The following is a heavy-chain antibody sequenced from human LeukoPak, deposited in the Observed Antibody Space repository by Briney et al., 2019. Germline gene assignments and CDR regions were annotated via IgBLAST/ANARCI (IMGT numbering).Heavy chain of an antibody. J-gene: IGHJ6*02. Sequence: TLSLTCTVSGGSISSGGYYWSWIRQPPGKGLEWIGYIYYSGSTYYNPSLKSRVTISVDTSKNQFSLKLSSVTAADTAVYYCARDRGCSSTSCYYYYYYGMDVWGQGTTVTVSS. V-gene: IGHV4-31*03. CDR2: IYYSGST. D-gene: IGHD2-2*01. CDR3: ARDRGCSSTSCYYYYYYGMDV. CDR1: GGSISSGGYY.